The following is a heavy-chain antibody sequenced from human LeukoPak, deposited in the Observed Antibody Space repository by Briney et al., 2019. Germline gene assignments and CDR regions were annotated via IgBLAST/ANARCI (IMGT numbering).Heavy chain of an antibody. J-gene: IGHJ5*02. D-gene: IGHD5-18*01. CDR3: ARARSYGFWFDP. CDR2: ISPYRSNT. CDR1: GFTFTSYG. V-gene: IGHV1-18*01. Sequence: ASVKVSCKASGFTFTSYGISWVRQAPGQGLEWMGWISPYRSNTNYAQKLQGRVTMTTDTSTSTAYMELRSLRSDDTAVYYCARARSYGFWFDPWGQGTLVTVSS.